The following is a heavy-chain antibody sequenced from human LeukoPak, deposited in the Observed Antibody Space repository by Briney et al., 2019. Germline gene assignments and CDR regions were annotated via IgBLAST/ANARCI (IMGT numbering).Heavy chain of an antibody. Sequence: KPGGSLRLSCAASGVTFNSYAMSWVRQAPGKGLEWVGRIKSKTDGGTTDYAAPVKGRFTISRDDSKNTLYLQMNSLKTEDTAVYYCKGWFDYWGQGTLVTVSS. CDR3: KGWFDY. CDR2: IKSKTDGGTT. D-gene: IGHD6-19*01. V-gene: IGHV3-15*01. CDR1: GVTFNSYA. J-gene: IGHJ4*02.